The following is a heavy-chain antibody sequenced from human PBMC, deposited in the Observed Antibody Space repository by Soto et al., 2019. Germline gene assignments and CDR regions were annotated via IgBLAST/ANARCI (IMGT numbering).Heavy chain of an antibody. V-gene: IGHV1-69*04. CDR1: GGTFSSYT. J-gene: IGHJ4*02. CDR3: ARDHEYSSSATFDY. D-gene: IGHD6-6*01. Sequence: PAVKVSCNASGGTFSSYTISWVRQAPGQGLEWMGRIIPILGIANYAQKFQGRVTITADKSTSTAYMELSSLRSEDTAVYYCARDHEYSSSATFDYWGQGTLVTVSS. CDR2: IIPILGIA.